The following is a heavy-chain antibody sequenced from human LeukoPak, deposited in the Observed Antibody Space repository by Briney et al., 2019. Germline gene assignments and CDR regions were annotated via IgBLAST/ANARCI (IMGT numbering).Heavy chain of an antibody. V-gene: IGHV1-2*06. CDR3: ARARMSRDGYNWDY. CDR1: GYTFTGYY. D-gene: IGHD5-24*01. J-gene: IGHJ4*02. Sequence: GASVKVSCKASGYTFTGYYMHWVRQAPGQGLEWMGRINPNSGGTNYAQKFQGRVTMTRDTSISTAYMELSWLRSDDTAVYYCARARMSRDGYNWDYWGQGTLVTVSS. CDR2: INPNSGGT.